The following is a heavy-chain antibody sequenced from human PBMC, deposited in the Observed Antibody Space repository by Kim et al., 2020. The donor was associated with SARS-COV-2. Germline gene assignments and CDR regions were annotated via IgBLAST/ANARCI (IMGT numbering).Heavy chain of an antibody. Sequence: SETLSLTCTVSGGSISSSSYYWGWIRQPPGKGLEWIGSIYYSGSTYYNPSLKSRVTISVDTSKNQFSLKLSSVTAADTAVYYCASSPIVAWYGYYFDYWGQGTLVTVSS. V-gene: IGHV4-39*07. CDR1: GGSISSSSYY. CDR3: ASSPIVAWYGYYFDY. D-gene: IGHD2-21*01. J-gene: IGHJ4*02. CDR2: IYYSGST.